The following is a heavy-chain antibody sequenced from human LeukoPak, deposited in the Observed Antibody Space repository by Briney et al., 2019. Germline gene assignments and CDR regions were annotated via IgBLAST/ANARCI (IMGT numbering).Heavy chain of an antibody. D-gene: IGHD3-22*01. CDR2: INPSGGST. Sequence: ASVKVSCKASGYTFTSYYMHWVRQAPGQGLEWMGIINPSGGSTSYAQEFQGRVTMTRDTSTSTVYMELSSLRSEDTAVYYCAREAGSGTYYYDSRRGDAFDIWGQGTMVTVSS. V-gene: IGHV1-46*01. CDR1: GYTFTSYY. J-gene: IGHJ3*02. CDR3: AREAGSGTYYYDSRRGDAFDI.